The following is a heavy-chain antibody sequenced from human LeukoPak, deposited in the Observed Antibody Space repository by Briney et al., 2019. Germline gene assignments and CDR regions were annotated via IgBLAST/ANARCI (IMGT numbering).Heavy chain of an antibody. D-gene: IGHD6-19*01. CDR1: GYSFADSW. V-gene: IGHV5-51*01. J-gene: IGHJ5*01. Sequence: GESLKISCKGSGYSFADSWVAWVRQMPGKGLEWMAIIYPGDSDTRYSPSFEGQVTISADKSISTAYLQWSSLKASDTAMYYCARLPSGYSSAWFAYWGQGTLVTVSS. CDR3: ARLPSGYSSAWFAY. CDR2: IYPGDSDT.